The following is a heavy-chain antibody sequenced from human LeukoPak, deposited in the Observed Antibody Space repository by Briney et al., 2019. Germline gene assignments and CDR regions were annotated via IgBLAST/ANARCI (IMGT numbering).Heavy chain of an antibody. CDR3: ARVMVAWFGDKAFDY. D-gene: IGHD3-10*01. J-gene: IGHJ4*02. CDR1: GYTFTSYC. CDR2: INPNGGAT. Sequence: ASVKVSCKTSGYTFTSYCIHWVRQAPGQGLECMGIINPNGGATSYTQKFQGRVTMTRDTSTSTVYMDLSSLRSEDTAVYYCARVMVAWFGDKAFDYWGQGTLVTVSS. V-gene: IGHV1-46*01.